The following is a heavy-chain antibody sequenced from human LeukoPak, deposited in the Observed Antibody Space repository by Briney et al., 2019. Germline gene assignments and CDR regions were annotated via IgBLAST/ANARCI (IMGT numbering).Heavy chain of an antibody. CDR3: AKDFSRYSESYSPGDYFDY. J-gene: IGHJ4*02. CDR2: ISGSGGST. V-gene: IGHV3-23*01. CDR1: GFTFSSYA. D-gene: IGHD1-26*01. Sequence: PGGSLRLSCAASGFTFSSYAMSWVRQAPGKGLEWVSAISGSGGSTYYADSVKGRFTISRDNSKNTLYLQMNSLRAEDTAVYYCAKDFSRYSESYSPGDYFDYWGQGTLVTVSS.